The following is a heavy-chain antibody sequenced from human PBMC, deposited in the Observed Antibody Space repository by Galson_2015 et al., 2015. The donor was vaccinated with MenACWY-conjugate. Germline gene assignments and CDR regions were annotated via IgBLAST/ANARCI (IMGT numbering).Heavy chain of an antibody. Sequence: SVKVSCKASGYPFSPYWIHWMRQVPGQGLEWMGLINPTDGYTKYAQKFQGRVAVTRDTSMSTVYMELSSLRSDDTAIYYCARGLRVSGVGCCDFWGQGTLVTVSS. D-gene: IGHD3-3*01. CDR1: GYPFSPYW. V-gene: IGHV1-46*03. J-gene: IGHJ4*02. CDR3: ARGLRVSGVGCCDF. CDR2: INPTDGYT.